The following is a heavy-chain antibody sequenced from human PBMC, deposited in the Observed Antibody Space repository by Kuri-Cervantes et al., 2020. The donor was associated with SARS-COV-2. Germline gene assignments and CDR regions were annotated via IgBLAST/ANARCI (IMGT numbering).Heavy chain of an antibody. CDR2: IYHSGST. V-gene: IGHV4-38-2*02. J-gene: IGHJ4*02. D-gene: IGHD6-13*01. CDR3: ARVPIAAPEY. CDR1: GHSISSGYY. Sequence: SETLSLTCTVSGHSISSGYYWGWIRQPPGKGLEWIGSIYHSGSTYYNPSLKSRVTISVDTSKNQFSLKLSSVTAADTAVYYCARVPIAAPEYWGQGTLVTVSS.